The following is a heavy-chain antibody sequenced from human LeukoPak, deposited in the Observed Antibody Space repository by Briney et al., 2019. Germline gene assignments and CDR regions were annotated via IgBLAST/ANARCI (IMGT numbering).Heavy chain of an antibody. J-gene: IGHJ4*02. CDR1: GFTFGDYA. CDR3: TRDYSWLDYDSSGYYGVDY. CDR2: IRSKAYGGTT. V-gene: IGHV3-49*04. D-gene: IGHD3-22*01. Sequence: GSLRLSCTASGFTFGDYAMSWVRQAPGKGLEWVGFIRSKAYGGTTEYAASVKGRFTISRDDSKSIAYLQMNSLKTEDTAVYYCTRDYSWLDYDSSGYYGVDYWGQGTLVTVSS.